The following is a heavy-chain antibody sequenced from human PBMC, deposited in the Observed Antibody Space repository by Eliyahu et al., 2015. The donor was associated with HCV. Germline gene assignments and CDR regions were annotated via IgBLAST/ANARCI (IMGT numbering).Heavy chain of an antibody. CDR1: GFTFDDYA. CDR3: AKDGSRWYGGFDY. V-gene: IGHV3-9*01. J-gene: IGHJ4*02. CDR2: ISWNSGSI. Sequence: EVQLVESGGGLVQSGRSLRLSCAASGFTFDDYAMHWVRQAPGKGLEWVSGISWNSGSIGYADSVKGRFTISRDNAKNSLYLQMNSLRAEDTALYYCAKDGSRWYGGFDYWGQGTRVTVSS. D-gene: IGHD6-13*01.